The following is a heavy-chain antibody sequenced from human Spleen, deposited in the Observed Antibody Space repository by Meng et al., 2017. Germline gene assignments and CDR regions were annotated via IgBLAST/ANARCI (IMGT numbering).Heavy chain of an antibody. Sequence: ASVKVSCKASAYTFSDYTVHWVRQAPGQRLEWMGWINAGSGNTKYSQKFQGRVTITRDTSASTAYMELSSLRSEDTAVYHCARARRGYSYGYEPSALDYWGQGTLVTVSS. V-gene: IGHV1-3*01. CDR3: ARARRGYSYGYEPSALDY. J-gene: IGHJ4*02. CDR1: AYTFSDYT. CDR2: INAGSGNT. D-gene: IGHD5-18*01.